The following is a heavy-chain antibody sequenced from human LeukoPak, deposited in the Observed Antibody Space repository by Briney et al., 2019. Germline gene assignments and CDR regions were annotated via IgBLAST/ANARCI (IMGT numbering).Heavy chain of an antibody. CDR1: GFTFGDYS. V-gene: IGHV3-7*01. CDR3: ARALARLSWFDP. Sequence: GGSLRLSCAASGFTFGDYSMSWVRQAPGKGLEWVANIKQDGSENFYVDSVKGRFTISRDNAKNSLYLQMNSLRAEDTAVYYCARALARLSWFDPWGQGTLVTVSS. D-gene: IGHD6-6*01. J-gene: IGHJ5*02. CDR2: IKQDGSEN.